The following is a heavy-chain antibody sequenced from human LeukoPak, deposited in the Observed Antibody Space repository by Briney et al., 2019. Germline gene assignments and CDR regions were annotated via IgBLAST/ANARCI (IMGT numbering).Heavy chain of an antibody. J-gene: IGHJ4*02. CDR1: GLTFSSYA. CDR2: ISASGGET. V-gene: IGHV3-23*01. CDR3: AKDAAGPEY. D-gene: IGHD6-19*01. Sequence: PGGSLRLSCVVSGLTFSSYALTWVGQGPGKGLEWVSGISASGGETWYLDPVKGRFTISRDNSMNTLFLQMNSPKVEDTAIYYCAKDAAGPEYWGQGTLVTVSS.